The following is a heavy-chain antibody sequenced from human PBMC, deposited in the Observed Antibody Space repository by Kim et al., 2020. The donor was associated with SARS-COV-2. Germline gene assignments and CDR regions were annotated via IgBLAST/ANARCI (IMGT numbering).Heavy chain of an antibody. J-gene: IGHJ6*02. V-gene: IGHV4-31*03. Sequence: SETLSLTCTVSGGSISSGGYYWSWIRQHPGKGLEWIGYIYYSGSTYYNPSLKSRVTISVDTSKNQFSLKLSSVTAADTAVYYCARDVTRLLWFGEFEDYGMDVWGQGTTVTVSS. D-gene: IGHD3-10*01. CDR2: IYYSGST. CDR1: GGSISSGGYY. CDR3: ARDVTRLLWFGEFEDYGMDV.